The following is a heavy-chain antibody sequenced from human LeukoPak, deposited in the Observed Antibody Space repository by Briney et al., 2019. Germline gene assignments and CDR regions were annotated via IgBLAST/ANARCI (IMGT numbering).Heavy chain of an antibody. CDR1: GGSINNYY. CDR3: ARHDGSSWYYAFDV. J-gene: IGHJ3*01. V-gene: IGHV4-59*08. CDR2: IYYSGST. Sequence: SETLSLTCTVSGGSINNYYWSWIRQPPGKGLEWIGYIYYSGSTNYNPSLKSRVTISLDTSKNQFSLKLSSVTAADTAVYYCARHDGSSWYYAFDVWGQGTMVTVSS. D-gene: IGHD6-13*01.